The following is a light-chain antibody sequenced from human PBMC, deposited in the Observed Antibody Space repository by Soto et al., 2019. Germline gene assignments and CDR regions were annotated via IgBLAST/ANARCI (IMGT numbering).Light chain of an antibody. CDR3: QQYFSYPLT. CDR2: TAS. J-gene: IGKJ4*01. CDR1: QVSSSH. V-gene: IGKV1-8*01. Sequence: AIRMTQSPSSFSASTGDRVTITCRASQVSSSHLAWYQVKPGKAPRLLIYTASYLESGVPSRFSGSGSGSDFTLTISSLQSEDFAVYYCQQYFSYPLTFGGGTKVEIK.